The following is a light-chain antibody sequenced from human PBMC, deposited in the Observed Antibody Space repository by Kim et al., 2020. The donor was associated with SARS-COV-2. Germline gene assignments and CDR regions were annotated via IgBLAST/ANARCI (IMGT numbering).Light chain of an antibody. V-gene: IGLV3-19*01. CDR2: GKN. CDR3: DSRDNIGNQ. Sequence: AMVQTVRTPCHGHSRRFDSASRYHKKPAQAPMLVMYGKNNRPSGIPDRFSGASSGSTASLTSTGAQAENEADYYCDSRDNIGNQFGGGTKLTVL. CDR1: SRRFDS. J-gene: IGLJ3*02.